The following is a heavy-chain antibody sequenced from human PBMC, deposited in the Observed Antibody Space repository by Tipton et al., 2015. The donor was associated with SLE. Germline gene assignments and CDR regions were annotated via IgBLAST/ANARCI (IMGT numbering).Heavy chain of an antibody. V-gene: IGHV4-34*12. D-gene: IGHD1-1*01. Sequence: TLSLTCAVCGESFNGYFWTWIRQPPGKGLEWIAEIIHSGVTNYNPSLRSRVTISVDMSKNQVSLKLSSVTAADTAVYYCARVAPTEVFDYWGQGTLVTVSS. CDR2: IIHSGVT. CDR3: ARVAPTEVFDY. J-gene: IGHJ4*02. CDR1: GESFNGYF.